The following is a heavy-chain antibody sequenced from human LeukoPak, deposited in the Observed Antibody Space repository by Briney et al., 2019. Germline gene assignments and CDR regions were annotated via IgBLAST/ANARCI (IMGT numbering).Heavy chain of an antibody. V-gene: IGHV3-30*02. D-gene: IGHD3-3*01. CDR2: IRYDGSNK. CDR3: AKDLEATYYDFWSGYSAFDY. J-gene: IGHJ4*02. Sequence: AGGSLRLSCAASGFTFSSYGMHWVRQAPGKGLEWVAFIRYDGSNKYYADSVKGRFTISRDNSKNTLYLQMNSLRAEDTAVYYCAKDLEATYYDFWSGYSAFDYWGQGTLVTVSS. CDR1: GFTFSSYG.